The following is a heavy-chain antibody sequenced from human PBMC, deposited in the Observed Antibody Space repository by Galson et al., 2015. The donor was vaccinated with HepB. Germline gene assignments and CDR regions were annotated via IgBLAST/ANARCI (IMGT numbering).Heavy chain of an antibody. D-gene: IGHD3/OR15-3a*01. V-gene: IGHV3-30*04. CDR3: ARAPAGLLMMFGHGMDV. Sequence: SLRLSCALSGFTFNTYALHWVRQAPGRGLEWVADISYDGSDKSYAESVKGRFTISRDNSKNTLYLLMNSLRTDDTGMYYCARAPAGLLMMFGHGMDVWGQGTTVSVSS. CDR2: ISYDGSDK. J-gene: IGHJ6*02. CDR1: GFTFNTYA.